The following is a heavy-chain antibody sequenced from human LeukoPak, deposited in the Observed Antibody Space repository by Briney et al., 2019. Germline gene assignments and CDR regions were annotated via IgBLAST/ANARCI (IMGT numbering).Heavy chain of an antibody. V-gene: IGHV3-7*01. Sequence: PGGSLRLSCAASGFNFSSYWMTWVRQGPGKGLEWVANIKPDGSLIYYVDSVKGRFTISRDNAKNSLYLQMNSLRAEDTAVYYCAKWELYSGFYYVDYWGQGTLATVSS. CDR2: IKPDGSLI. D-gene: IGHD1-26*01. CDR1: GFNFSSYW. CDR3: AKWELYSGFYYVDY. J-gene: IGHJ4*02.